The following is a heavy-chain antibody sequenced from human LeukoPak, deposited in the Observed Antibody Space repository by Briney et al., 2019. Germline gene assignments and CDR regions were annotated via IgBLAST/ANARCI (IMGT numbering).Heavy chain of an antibody. J-gene: IGHJ3*02. Sequence: PGGSLRLSCAASGFTVSSNYMSWVRQAPGKGLEWVSVIYSGGSTYYADSVKGRFTISRGNSKNTLYLQMNSLRAEDTAVYYCARDSNLLEWLSGFDIWGQGTMVTVSS. V-gene: IGHV3-53*01. D-gene: IGHD3-3*01. CDR2: IYSGGST. CDR1: GFTVSSNY. CDR3: ARDSNLLEWLSGFDI.